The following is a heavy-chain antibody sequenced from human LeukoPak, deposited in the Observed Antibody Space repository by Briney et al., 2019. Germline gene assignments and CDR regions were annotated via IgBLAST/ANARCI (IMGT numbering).Heavy chain of an antibody. J-gene: IGHJ3*02. Sequence: SETLSLTCAVHGGSFSGYYWSWIRQPPGKGLEWVGIIYHSGRTDYNPSLKSRVTISEDTSKNQFSLKLSSVTAADTAVYYCARAFRGIFGVFEAFDIWGQGTMVTVSS. CDR1: GGSFSGYY. CDR2: IYHSGRT. V-gene: IGHV4-34*01. D-gene: IGHD3-3*01. CDR3: ARAFRGIFGVFEAFDI.